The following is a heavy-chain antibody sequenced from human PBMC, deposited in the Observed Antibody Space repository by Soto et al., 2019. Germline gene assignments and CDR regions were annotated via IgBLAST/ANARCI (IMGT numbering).Heavy chain of an antibody. CDR2: ITKSGDT. V-gene: IGHV3-23*01. J-gene: IGHJ4*02. D-gene: IGHD6-19*01. CDR3: AKGLLSGGWYAAD. CDR1: GFTFSNCV. Sequence: EVHLLESGGVLVHPGASLRLSCETSGFTFSNCVMTWVRQAPGKGLEWVSVITKSGDTDYADSVKGRFTISRDNSKNTVYLQMNSLRAEDTAVYYCAKGLLSGGWYAADWGQGTLVTVSS.